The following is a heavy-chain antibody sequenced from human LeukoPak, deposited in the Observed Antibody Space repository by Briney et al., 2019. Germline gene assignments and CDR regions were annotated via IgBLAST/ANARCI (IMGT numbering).Heavy chain of an antibody. CDR2: INHSGST. V-gene: IGHV4-34*01. Sequence: PSETLSLTCAVYGGSFSTYYWSWIRQPPGKGLEWIGEINHSGSTNYNPSLKSRVTISVDTSKNQFSLKLSSVTAADTAVYYCAREIHAYYYYYYMDVWGKGTTVTVSS. D-gene: IGHD2-2*01. CDR1: GGSFSTYY. CDR3: AREIHAYYYYYYMDV. J-gene: IGHJ6*03.